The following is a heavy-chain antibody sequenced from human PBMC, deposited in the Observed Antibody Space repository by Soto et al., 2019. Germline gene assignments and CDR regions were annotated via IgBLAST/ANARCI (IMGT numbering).Heavy chain of an antibody. D-gene: IGHD4-4*01. Sequence: GVSVKVSCKASGGTFSSYAISWVRQAPGQGLEWMGGIIPIFGTANYAQKFQGRVTITADESTSTAYMELSSLRSEDTAVYYCARDRRRDHSTGMDVWGQGTTVTVSS. J-gene: IGHJ6*02. CDR1: GGTFSSYA. V-gene: IGHV1-69*13. CDR3: ARDRRRDHSTGMDV. CDR2: IIPIFGTA.